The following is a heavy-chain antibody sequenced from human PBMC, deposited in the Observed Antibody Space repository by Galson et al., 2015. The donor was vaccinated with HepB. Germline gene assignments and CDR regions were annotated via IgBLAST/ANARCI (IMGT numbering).Heavy chain of an antibody. Sequence: SLRLSCAASGFTFSSYSMNWVRQAPGKGLEWVSYISSSSTVYYADSVKGRFTISRDNAKNSLYLQMNSLRDEDTAVYYCATSMVRGVINYYMDVWGKGTTVTVSS. V-gene: IGHV3-48*02. CDR1: GFTFSSYS. D-gene: IGHD3-10*01. CDR2: ISSSSTV. CDR3: ATSMVRGVINYYMDV. J-gene: IGHJ6*03.